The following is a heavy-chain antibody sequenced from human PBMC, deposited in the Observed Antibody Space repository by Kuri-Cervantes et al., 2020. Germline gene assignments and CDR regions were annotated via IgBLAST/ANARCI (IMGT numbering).Heavy chain of an antibody. CDR3: ARILSDY. D-gene: IGHD2-15*01. CDR2: ISVYNGDT. V-gene: IGHV1-18*01. CDR1: GYTFTNYG. J-gene: IGHJ4*02. Sequence: ASVKVSCKASGYTFTNYGISWVRQAPGQGLEWMGWISVYNGDTNYAQKFQGRVTMTRDTSISTAYMELNSLRSDDTAVYYCARILSDYWGQGTLVTVSS.